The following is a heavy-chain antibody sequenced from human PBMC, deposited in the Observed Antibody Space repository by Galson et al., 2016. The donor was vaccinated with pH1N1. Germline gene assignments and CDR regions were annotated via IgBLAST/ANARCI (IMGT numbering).Heavy chain of an antibody. J-gene: IGHJ6*02. CDR1: GFTFSSYW. D-gene: IGHD3-22*01. CDR3: ARVDMILAEEYGMDV. CDR2: IGSSGTTI. V-gene: IGHV3-48*03. Sequence: SLRLSCAASGFTFSSYWMSWVRQAPGKGLEWVSYIGSSGTTIYYADFVKGRFTISRDNAKNSLYLQMNSLRAEDTAVYYCARVDMILAEEYGMDVWGQGTTVTVSS.